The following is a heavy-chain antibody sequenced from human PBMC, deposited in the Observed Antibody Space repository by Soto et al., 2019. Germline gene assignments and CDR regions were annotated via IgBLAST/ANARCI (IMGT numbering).Heavy chain of an antibody. CDR1: GFTFDDYA. D-gene: IGHD3-3*01. CDR2: ISWNSGSI. CDR3: AKDTDYDFWSGYIDY. Sequence: EVQLVESGGGLVQPGRSLRLSCAASGFTFDDYAMHWVRQAPGKGLEWVSGISWNSGSIGYADSVKGRFTISRDNAKNSLYLQMNSLRAEDKALYYCAKDTDYDFWSGYIDYWGQGTLVTVSS. J-gene: IGHJ4*02. V-gene: IGHV3-9*01.